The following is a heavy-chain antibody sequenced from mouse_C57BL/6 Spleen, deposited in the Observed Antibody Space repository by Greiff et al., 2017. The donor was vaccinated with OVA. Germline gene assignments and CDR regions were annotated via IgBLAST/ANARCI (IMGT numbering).Heavy chain of an antibody. CDR2: IRNKANGYTT. D-gene: IGHD2-4*01. J-gene: IGHJ4*01. CDR3: ARLGGNYDAAMDY. V-gene: IGHV7-3*01. CDR1: GFTFTDYY. Sequence: EVKLMESGGGLVQPGGSLSLSCAASGFTFTDYYMSWVRQPPGKALEWLGFIRNKANGYTTEYSAYGKGRFTISRDNSKSILYLQMKALRAEDSATYYCARLGGNYDAAMDYWGQGTSVTVSS.